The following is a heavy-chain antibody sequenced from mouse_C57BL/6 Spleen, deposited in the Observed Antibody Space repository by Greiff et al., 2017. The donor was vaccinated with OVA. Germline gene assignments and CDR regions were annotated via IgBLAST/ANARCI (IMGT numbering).Heavy chain of an antibody. V-gene: IGHV1-80*01. J-gene: IGHJ3*01. CDR3: ARGNYGYDEGPFAY. Sequence: VKLVESGAELVKPGASVKISCKASGYAFSSYWMNWVKQRPGKGLEWIGQIYPGDGDTNYNGKFKGKATLTADKSSSTAYMQLSSLTSEDSAVYFCARGNYGYDEGPFAYWGQGTLVTVSA. CDR1: GYAFSSYW. D-gene: IGHD2-2*01. CDR2: IYPGDGDT.